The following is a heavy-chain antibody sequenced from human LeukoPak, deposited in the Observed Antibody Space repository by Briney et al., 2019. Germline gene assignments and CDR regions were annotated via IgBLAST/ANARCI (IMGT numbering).Heavy chain of an antibody. Sequence: ASVKISCKASGGTFSSYAISWVRQAPGQGLEWMGIINPSGGSTSYAQKFQGRVTMTRDTSTSTVYMELSSLRSEDTAVYYCAREGEVGGYSGYDQPYFDYWGQGTLVTVSS. CDR1: GGTFSSYA. J-gene: IGHJ4*02. CDR3: AREGEVGGYSGYDQPYFDY. D-gene: IGHD5-12*01. CDR2: INPSGGST. V-gene: IGHV1-46*01.